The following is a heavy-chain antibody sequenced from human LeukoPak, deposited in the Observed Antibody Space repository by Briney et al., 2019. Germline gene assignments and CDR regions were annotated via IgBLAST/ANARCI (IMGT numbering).Heavy chain of an antibody. Sequence: GGSLRLACVASGFRFDDYGMSWVRQAPGKGLEWVSGINWNGGSTGYADSVKGRFTISRDNAKNSLYLRMNSLRAEDTALYYCARGGSTGWYSFDYWGQGTLVTVSS. CDR3: ARGGSTGWYSFDY. D-gene: IGHD6-19*01. V-gene: IGHV3-20*04. CDR1: GFRFDDYG. J-gene: IGHJ4*02. CDR2: INWNGGST.